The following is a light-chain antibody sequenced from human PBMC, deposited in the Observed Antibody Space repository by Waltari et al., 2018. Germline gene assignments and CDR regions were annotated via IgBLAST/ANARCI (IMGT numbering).Light chain of an antibody. Sequence: DIQLTQSPSFLSASVGDRVTITCRASQGIGRFLAWYQQKPGQAPKLLITVYSTLQSYVPSRFSGSGSGTEFTLTISSLQPEDFATYYCQHFNSYPLTFGGGSKVDVK. J-gene: IGKJ4*01. CDR3: QHFNSYPLT. CDR2: VYS. V-gene: IGKV1-9*01. CDR1: QGIGRF.